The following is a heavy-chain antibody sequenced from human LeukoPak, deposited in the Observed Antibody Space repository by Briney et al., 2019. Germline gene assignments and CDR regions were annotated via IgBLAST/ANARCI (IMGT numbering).Heavy chain of an antibody. D-gene: IGHD3-3*01. CDR2: ISYDESNI. V-gene: IGHV3-30*04. Sequence: QAGGSLRLSCAASGFTFSSYAMSWVRQAPGKGLEWVAVISYDESNIYYAASVKGRFSISRDNSKNTLFLQMNSLRAEDTAVYFCARGGSYDYWTGYRTDYWGQGTLVTVSS. CDR3: ARGGSYDYWTGYRTDY. CDR1: GFTFSSYA. J-gene: IGHJ4*02.